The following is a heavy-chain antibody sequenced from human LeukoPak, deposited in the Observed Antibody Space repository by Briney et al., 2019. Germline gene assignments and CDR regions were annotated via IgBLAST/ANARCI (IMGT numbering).Heavy chain of an antibody. V-gene: IGHV4-61*02. CDR3: ARRCSGGSCYFDY. J-gene: IGHJ4*02. CDR1: GGSISSGSYY. D-gene: IGHD2-15*01. CDR2: IYTSGST. Sequence: SQTLSLTCTVSGGSISSGSYYWSWIRQPAGKGLEWIGRIYTSGSTNHNPSLKSRVTISVDTSKNQFSLKLSSVTAADTAVYYCARRCSGGSCYFDYWGQGTLVTVSS.